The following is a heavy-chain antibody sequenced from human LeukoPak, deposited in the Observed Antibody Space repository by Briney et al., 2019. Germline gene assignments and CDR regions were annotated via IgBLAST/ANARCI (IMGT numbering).Heavy chain of an antibody. Sequence: SETLSLTCTVSGGSISSYYWSWIRQPPGKGLEWIGYIYYSGSTNYNPSLKSRVTISVDTSKNQFSLKLSSVTAADTAVYYCARAPPSEYYDFWSASAYYGMDVWGQGTTVTVSS. CDR1: GGSISSYY. CDR3: ARAPPSEYYDFWSASAYYGMDV. D-gene: IGHD3-3*01. CDR2: IYYSGST. V-gene: IGHV4-59*01. J-gene: IGHJ6*02.